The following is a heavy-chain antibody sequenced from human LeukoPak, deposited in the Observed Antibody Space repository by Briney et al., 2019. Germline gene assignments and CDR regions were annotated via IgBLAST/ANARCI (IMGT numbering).Heavy chain of an antibody. D-gene: IGHD4-17*01. V-gene: IGHV3-30*04. Sequence: GGSLRLSCAASGFTFSSYAMHWVRQAPGKGLEWVAVISYDGSNKYYADSVKGRFTISRDNSKNTLYLQTNSLRAEDTAVYYCARDLNDYGDYSSLWGQGTLVTVSS. CDR1: GFTFSSYA. J-gene: IGHJ4*02. CDR3: ARDLNDYGDYSSL. CDR2: ISYDGSNK.